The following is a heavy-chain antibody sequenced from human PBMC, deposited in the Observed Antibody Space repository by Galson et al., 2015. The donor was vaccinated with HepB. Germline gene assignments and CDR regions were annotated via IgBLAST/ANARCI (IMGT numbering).Heavy chain of an antibody. CDR2: ISYDGSNK. Sequence: SLRLSCAASGFTFSSYAMHWVRQAPGKGLEWVAVISYDGSNKYYADSVKGRFTISRDNSKNTLYLQMNSLRAEDTAVYYCARDIKAFDIWGQGTMVTVSS. CDR1: GFTFSSYA. V-gene: IGHV3-30*04. J-gene: IGHJ3*02. CDR3: ARDIKAFDI. D-gene: IGHD1-14*01.